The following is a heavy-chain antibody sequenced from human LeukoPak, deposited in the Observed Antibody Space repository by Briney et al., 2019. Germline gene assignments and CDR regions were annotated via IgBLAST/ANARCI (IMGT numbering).Heavy chain of an antibody. CDR1: GYTFTSYY. J-gene: IGHJ4*02. V-gene: IGHV1-46*01. D-gene: IGHD3-22*01. CDR3: ARDIGDDSSGYYYDY. Sequence: ASVKVSCKASGYTFTSYYMHWVRQAPGQGLEGMGIINPSGGSTSYAQKFHGRVTMTRDKSTSTVYMELSSLRSEDTAVYYCARDIGDDSSGYYYDYWGQGTLVTVSS. CDR2: INPSGGST.